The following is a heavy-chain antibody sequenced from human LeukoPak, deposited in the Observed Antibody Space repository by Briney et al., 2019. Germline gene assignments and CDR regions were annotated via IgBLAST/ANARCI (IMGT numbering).Heavy chain of an antibody. Sequence: GRSLRLSCAASGFTFSTYVIHWARQPPGKGLDWVPVMSFDGKNTYYADSVKGRFTVSRDNSKNTLYLQMNSLRPEDTAVYYCAREGFYGSGSSPTFYFDYWGQGTLVTVSS. CDR1: GFTFSTYV. CDR3: AREGFYGSGSSPTFYFDY. D-gene: IGHD3-10*01. J-gene: IGHJ4*02. V-gene: IGHV3-30*04. CDR2: MSFDGKNT.